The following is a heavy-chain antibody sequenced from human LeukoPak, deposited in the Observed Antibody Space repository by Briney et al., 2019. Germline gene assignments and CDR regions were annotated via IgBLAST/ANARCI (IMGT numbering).Heavy chain of an antibody. CDR2: IYTGGTT. Sequence: GGSLRLSCAASGFTVSRTHMSWVRQAPGKGLEWVSAIYTGGTTYYSDSVEGRFTISRDKSKNTLYLQMDSLRVEDTAVYYCARDQATSGGGLDSWGQGTLVTVSS. V-gene: IGHV3-53*01. CDR3: ARDQATSGGGLDS. J-gene: IGHJ4*02. CDR1: GFTVSRTH. D-gene: IGHD3-16*01.